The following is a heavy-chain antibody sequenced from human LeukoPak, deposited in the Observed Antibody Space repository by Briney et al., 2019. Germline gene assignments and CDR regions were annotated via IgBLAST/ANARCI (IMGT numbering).Heavy chain of an antibody. CDR2: IRDSGGNT. V-gene: IGHV3-23*01. CDR1: GITLSNYG. Sequence: PGGSLRLSCAVSGITLSNYGMSWVRQAPGKGLEWVAGIRDSGGNTKYADPVKGRLTISRDNPKNNLYLQMNSLRAEDTAVYFCAKRGVVIRVILVGFHKEAYYFESWGQGALVTVSS. D-gene: IGHD3/OR15-3a*01. CDR3: AKRGVVIRVILVGFHKEAYYFES. J-gene: IGHJ4*02.